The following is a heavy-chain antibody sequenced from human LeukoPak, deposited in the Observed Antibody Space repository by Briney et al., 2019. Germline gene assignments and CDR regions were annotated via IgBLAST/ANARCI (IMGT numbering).Heavy chain of an antibody. CDR2: ISYDGSNK. CDR1: GFTFSSYG. Sequence: GRSLRLSCAASGFTFSSYGMHWVRQAPGKGLEWVAVISYDGSNKYYADSVKGRFTISRDNSENTLYLQMNSLRAEDTAVYYCAKDQPRYSYGDYFDYWGQGTLVTVSS. D-gene: IGHD5-18*01. V-gene: IGHV3-30*18. CDR3: AKDQPRYSYGDYFDY. J-gene: IGHJ4*02.